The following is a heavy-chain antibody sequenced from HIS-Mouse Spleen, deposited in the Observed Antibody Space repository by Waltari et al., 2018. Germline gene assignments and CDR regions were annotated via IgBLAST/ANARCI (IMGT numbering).Heavy chain of an antibody. J-gene: IGHJ2*01. D-gene: IGHD6-13*01. CDR3: AREIPYSSSWYDWYFDL. V-gene: IGHV4-39*07. Sequence: QLQLQESGPGLAKPSEPLSLPCTVAAGSISSSSYYWGWIRQPPGKGLEWIGSIYYSGSTYYNPSLKSRVTISVDTSKNQFSLKLSSVTAADTAVYYCAREIPYSSSWYDWYFDLWGRGTLVTVSS. CDR2: IYYSGST. CDR1: AGSISSSSYY.